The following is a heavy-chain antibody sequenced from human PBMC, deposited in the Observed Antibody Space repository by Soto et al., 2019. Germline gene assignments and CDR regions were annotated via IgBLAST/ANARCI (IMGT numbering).Heavy chain of an antibody. D-gene: IGHD6-19*01. V-gene: IGHV3-23*01. J-gene: IGHJ4*02. CDR2: ISNNGGST. Sequence: GGSLRLSCAASGFIFSSFAMSWVRQAPGKELEWVSTISNNGGSTYSADSVKGRFTISRDNSKNTLYLQMNSLRAEDTAVYYCAKDPDISGWYQTDLDYWGQGTMVTVYS. CDR3: AKDPDISGWYQTDLDY. CDR1: GFIFSSFA.